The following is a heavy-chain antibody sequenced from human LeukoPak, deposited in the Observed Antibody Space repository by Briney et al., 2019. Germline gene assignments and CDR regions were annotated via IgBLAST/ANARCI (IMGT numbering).Heavy chain of an antibody. Sequence: GGSLRLSCAASGFTFSSYSMNWVRQAPGKGLEWVSYITTSGGAKNYADSVKGRFTISRDNAENSLYLQMSSLRAEDTAVYYCANPRPSSGSYSFYLLHFQHWGQGTLVTVSS. D-gene: IGHD1-26*01. J-gene: IGHJ1*01. CDR1: GFTFSSYS. V-gene: IGHV3-48*01. CDR3: ANPRPSSGSYSFYLLHFQH. CDR2: ITTSGGAK.